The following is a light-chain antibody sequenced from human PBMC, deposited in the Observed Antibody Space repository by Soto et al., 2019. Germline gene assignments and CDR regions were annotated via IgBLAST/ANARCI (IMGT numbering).Light chain of an antibody. CDR1: QRIDSY. J-gene: IGKJ2*01. CDR2: ATS. V-gene: IGKV1-39*01. CDR3: QQSYSTPPV. Sequence: DIQMTQSPSSLSASVGDTVTITCRASQRIDSYLNWYQQRPGKAPNLLIYATSSLQSGIPSRFSGSGSGTDFTLTISSLQPEDFATYYCQQSYSTPPVFGQGTKLEIK.